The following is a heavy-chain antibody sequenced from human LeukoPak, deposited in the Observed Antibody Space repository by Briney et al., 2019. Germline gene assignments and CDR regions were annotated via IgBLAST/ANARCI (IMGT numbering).Heavy chain of an antibody. CDR3: ARVKYGSGSDYNYRNNWFDP. D-gene: IGHD3-10*01. CDR1: GGSFSGYY. CDR2: INHSGST. J-gene: IGHJ5*02. V-gene: IGHV4-34*01. Sequence: KPSETLSLTCAVSGGSFSGYYWSWIRQPPGKGREWIGEINHSGSTNYNPSLKSRVTISVDTSKNQFSLKLSSVTAADTAVYYCARVKYGSGSDYNYRNNWFDPWGQGTLVTVSS.